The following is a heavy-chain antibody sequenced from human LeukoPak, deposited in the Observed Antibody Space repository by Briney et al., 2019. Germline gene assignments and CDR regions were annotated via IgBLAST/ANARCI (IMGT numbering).Heavy chain of an antibody. D-gene: IGHD2-15*01. CDR1: GFTFSDYY. Sequence: GGSLRLSCAASGFTFSDYYMTWIRQAPGKGLEWVSYISITSGFTKYADSVKGRFTISRDNAKNSLYLQMNSLRVEDTAVYYCARYCSGGSCYSAFDYWGQGTLVTVSS. CDR2: ISITSGFT. J-gene: IGHJ4*02. CDR3: ARYCSGGSCYSAFDY. V-gene: IGHV3-11*06.